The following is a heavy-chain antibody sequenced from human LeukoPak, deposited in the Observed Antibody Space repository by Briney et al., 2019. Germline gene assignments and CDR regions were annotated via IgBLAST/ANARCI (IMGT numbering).Heavy chain of an antibody. Sequence: GGSLRLSCAASGFTFSSYGMHWVRQAPGKGLEWVAFIRYDGSNKYYADSVKGRFTISRDNSKNTLYLQMNSLRAEDTAAYYCAKSRRRNYDYVWGSYRPSPLFDYWGQGTLVTVSS. V-gene: IGHV3-30*02. CDR3: AKSRRRNYDYVWGSYRPSPLFDY. CDR2: IRYDGSNK. CDR1: GFTFSSYG. D-gene: IGHD3-16*02. J-gene: IGHJ4*02.